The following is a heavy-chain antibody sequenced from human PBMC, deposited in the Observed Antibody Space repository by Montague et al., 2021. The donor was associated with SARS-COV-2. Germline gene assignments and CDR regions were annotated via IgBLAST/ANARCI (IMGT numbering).Heavy chain of an antibody. CDR3: ARVSLAAAATRSDY. CDR2: IYYSGST. CDR1: GGSVSSGGYY. D-gene: IGHD6-13*01. V-gene: IGHV4-61*08. Sequence: SETLSLTCTLSGGSVSSGGYYWSWIRQPPGKGLEWIGYIYYSGSTNYXPSLKSRVTISLDTSKNQFSLKLTSVTAADTAVYYCARVSLAAAATRSDYWGQGTLVTVSS. J-gene: IGHJ4*02.